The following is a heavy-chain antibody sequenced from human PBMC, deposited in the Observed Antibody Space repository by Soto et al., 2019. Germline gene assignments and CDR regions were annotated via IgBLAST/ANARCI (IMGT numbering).Heavy chain of an antibody. Sequence: EVQLVESGGGLVQPGGSLRLSCAASGFTVSSNYMSWVRQAPGKGLEWVSIIYSGDSTHYADSVKGRFTISRHNFKNTVYLQMNGLRAGDPAVYYCGRGGGVRGFDYWGQGTLVTVSS. D-gene: IGHD3-10*01. J-gene: IGHJ4*02. V-gene: IGHV3-53*04. CDR1: GFTVSSNY. CDR3: GRGGGVRGFDY. CDR2: IYSGDST.